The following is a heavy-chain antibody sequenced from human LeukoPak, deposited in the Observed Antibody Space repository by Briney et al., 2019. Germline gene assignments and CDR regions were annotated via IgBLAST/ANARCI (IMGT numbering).Heavy chain of an antibody. D-gene: IGHD5-24*01. CDR2: ISGSGGST. V-gene: IGHV3-23*01. J-gene: IGHJ4*02. Sequence: GGSLRLSCAASGFTVSSYAMSWVRQAPGKGLEWVSAISGSGGSTYYADSVKGRSTISRDNSKNTLYLQMNSLRAEDTAVYYCAKDLEMATIRAFDYWGQGTLVTVSS. CDR3: AKDLEMATIRAFDY. CDR1: GFTVSSYA.